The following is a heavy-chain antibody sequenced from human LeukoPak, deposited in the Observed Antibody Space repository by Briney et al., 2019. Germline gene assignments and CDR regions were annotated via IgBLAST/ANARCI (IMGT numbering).Heavy chain of an antibody. Sequence: PGGSLRLSCAAPGFSFINCWMHRVRQAPGKGLVWVSRINSDGTTTYYADSVKGRFTISRDNAKNTLFLQMNSLRPEDTALYYCASYSYLGNFYTAYPHYWGQGTLVTVSS. CDR1: GFSFINCW. CDR3: ASYSYLGNFYTAYPHY. V-gene: IGHV3-74*01. CDR2: INSDGTTT. J-gene: IGHJ4*02. D-gene: IGHD3/OR15-3a*01.